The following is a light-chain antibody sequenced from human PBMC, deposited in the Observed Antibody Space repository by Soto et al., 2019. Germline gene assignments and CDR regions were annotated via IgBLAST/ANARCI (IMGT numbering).Light chain of an antibody. CDR3: QQYNSYSQT. Sequence: DIQMTQSPSSLSASVGDRVTITCRSSQSISRYLNCYQQKPGKAPKLLIYAASTLQSGVPSRFSGSGSGTEFTLTISSLQPDDFATYYCQQYNSYSQTVGQGTKVDIK. CDR2: AAS. J-gene: IGKJ1*01. V-gene: IGKV1-5*01. CDR1: QSISRY.